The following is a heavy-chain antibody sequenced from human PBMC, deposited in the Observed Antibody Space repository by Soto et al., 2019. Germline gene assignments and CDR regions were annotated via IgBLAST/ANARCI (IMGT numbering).Heavy chain of an antibody. CDR1: GYTFTSYY. V-gene: IGHV1-46*01. CDR3: ARDREYSSSSDVLLYYHYGMDV. J-gene: IGHJ6*02. D-gene: IGHD6-6*01. Sequence: ASVKVSCKASGYTFTSYYMHWVRQAPGQGLEWMGIINPSGGSTSYAQKFQGRVTMTRDTSTSTVYMELSSLRSEDTAVYYCARDREYSSSSDVLLYYHYGMDVWGQGTTVTVSS. CDR2: INPSGGST.